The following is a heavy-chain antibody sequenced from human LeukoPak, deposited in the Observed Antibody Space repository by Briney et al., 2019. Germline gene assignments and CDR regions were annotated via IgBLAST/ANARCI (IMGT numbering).Heavy chain of an antibody. CDR3: ARDHSLGYYDSSGYSDY. CDR1: GYTFTSYA. D-gene: IGHD3-22*01. V-gene: IGHV7-4-1*02. Sequence: GASVKVSCKASGYTFTSYAMNWVRQAPGQGREWMGWINTNTGNPTYAQGFTGRFVFSLDTSVSTAYLQISSLKAEDTAVYYCARDHSLGYYDSSGYSDYWGQGTLVTVSS. CDR2: INTNTGNP. J-gene: IGHJ4*02.